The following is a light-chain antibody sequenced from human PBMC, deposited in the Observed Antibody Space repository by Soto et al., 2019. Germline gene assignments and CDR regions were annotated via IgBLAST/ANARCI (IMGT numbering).Light chain of an antibody. V-gene: IGKV1-5*01. CDR1: QSVGPW. Sequence: DIQMTQSPSTLSASVGDRVTITCRASQSVGPWLAWYQQKPGKAPKLLIYDASSLESGVPSWFSGSGSETEFTLSISSLQPDDFATYYCQQYYSYWTFGQGNRVEIK. CDR3: QQYYSYWT. J-gene: IGKJ1*01. CDR2: DAS.